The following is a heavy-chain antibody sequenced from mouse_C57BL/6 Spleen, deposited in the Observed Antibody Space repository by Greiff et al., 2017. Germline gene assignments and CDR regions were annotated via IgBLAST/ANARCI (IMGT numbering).Heavy chain of an antibody. D-gene: IGHD4-1*01. V-gene: IGHV1-82*01. CDR3: ARMTGTRYFDY. J-gene: IGHJ2*01. CDR1: GYAFSSSW. CDR2: IYPGDGDT. Sequence: QVQLQQSGPELVKPGASVKISCKASGYAFSSSWMNWVKQRPGKGLEWIGRIYPGDGDTNYNGKFKGKATLTADKSSSTTYMQLSSLTSEDSAVYFCARMTGTRYFDYWGQGTTLTVSS.